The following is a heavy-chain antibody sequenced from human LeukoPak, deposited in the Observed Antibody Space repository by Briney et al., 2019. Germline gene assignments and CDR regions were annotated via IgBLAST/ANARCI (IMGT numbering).Heavy chain of an antibody. CDR3: ARLSRDMSSSFDY. Sequence: PGRSLRLSCAAYGFTFSSYGVHWVRQAPGKGLEWVALIWYDGTNKHYADSVKGRFTISRDNSKNTLYLQMNSLRDEDTAVYYCARLSRDMSSSFDYWGQGTLVTVSS. CDR2: IWYDGTNK. CDR1: GFTFSSYG. V-gene: IGHV3-33*01. D-gene: IGHD2-15*01. J-gene: IGHJ4*02.